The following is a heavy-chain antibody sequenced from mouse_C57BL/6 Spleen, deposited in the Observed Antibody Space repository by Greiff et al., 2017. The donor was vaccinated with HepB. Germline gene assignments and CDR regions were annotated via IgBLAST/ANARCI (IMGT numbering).Heavy chain of an antibody. CDR2: IDPSDSYT. J-gene: IGHJ4*01. D-gene: IGHD1-1*01. CDR1: GYTFTSYW. CDR3: ARSHYGSIYAMDY. V-gene: IGHV1-50*01. Sequence: VQLQESGAELVKPGASVKLSCKASGYTFTSYWMQWVKQRPGQGLEWIGEIDPSDSYTNYNQKFKGKATLTVDTSSSTAYMQLSSLTSEDSAVYYCARSHYGSIYAMDYWGQGTSVTVSS.